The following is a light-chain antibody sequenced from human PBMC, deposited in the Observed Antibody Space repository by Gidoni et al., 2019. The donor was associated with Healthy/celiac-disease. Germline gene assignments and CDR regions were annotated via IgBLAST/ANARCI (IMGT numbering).Light chain of an antibody. CDR1: QSIRSW. CDR3: QQYNSYSEWT. V-gene: IGKV1-5*01. Sequence: DIQMTQSPSTLSASVGDRVTITCRASQSIRSWLAWYQQKPGKAPKLLIYDASSLESGVPSRFSGSGSWTEFTLTISSLQPDDFATYYCQQYNSYSEWTFGQGTKVEIK. CDR2: DAS. J-gene: IGKJ1*01.